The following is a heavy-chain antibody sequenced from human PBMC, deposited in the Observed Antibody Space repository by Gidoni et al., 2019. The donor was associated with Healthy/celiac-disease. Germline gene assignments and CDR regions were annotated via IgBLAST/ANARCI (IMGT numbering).Heavy chain of an antibody. J-gene: IGHJ6*02. D-gene: IGHD6-19*01. V-gene: IGHV4-4*07. Sequence: QVQLQESGPGLVKPSATLSLTCTVPGGSISSYYWSWIRQPAGKGLEWIGRIYTSGSTNYNPSLKSRVTMSVDTSKNQFSLKLSSVTAADTAVYYCARENTGYGEQWLVAYYYGMDVWGQGTTVTVSS. CDR1: GGSISSYY. CDR2: IYTSGST. CDR3: ARENTGYGEQWLVAYYYGMDV.